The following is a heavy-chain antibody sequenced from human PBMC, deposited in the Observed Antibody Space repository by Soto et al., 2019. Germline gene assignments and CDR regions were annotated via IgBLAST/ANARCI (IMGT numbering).Heavy chain of an antibody. CDR3: AKDHDAY. CDR2: ISYDGSNK. V-gene: IGHV3-30*18. CDR1: GFTFSSYG. J-gene: IGHJ4*02. D-gene: IGHD3-16*01. Sequence: PGGSLRLSCAASGFTFSSYGMHWVRRAPGKGLEWVAVISYDGSNKYYADSVKGRFTISRDNSKNTLYLQMNSLRAEDTAVYYCAKDHDAYWGQGTLVTVSS.